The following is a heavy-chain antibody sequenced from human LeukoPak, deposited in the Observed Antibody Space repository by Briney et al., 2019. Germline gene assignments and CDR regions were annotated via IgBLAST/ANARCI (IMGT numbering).Heavy chain of an antibody. CDR1: GFTFSIYW. V-gene: IGHV3-7*04. CDR2: IKKDGSEK. J-gene: IGHJ4*02. Sequence: PGGSLRLSCAASGFTFSIYWMSWFRQAPGKGLEWVAHIKKDGSEKNYVDSVKGRFTISRDNTKNSVYLQMNSLRGDDTGVYYCAMDSYGPDDYWGQGTLVTVSS. CDR3: AMDSYGPDDY. D-gene: IGHD3-16*01.